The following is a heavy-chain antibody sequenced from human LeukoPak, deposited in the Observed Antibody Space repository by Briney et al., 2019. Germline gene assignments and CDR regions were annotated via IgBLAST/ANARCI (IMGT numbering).Heavy chain of an antibody. V-gene: IGHV1-18*04. CDR1: GYTFTSYG. CDR3: AREAYCSSTSCYSKEVDY. D-gene: IGHD2-2*01. Sequence: GASVKVSCKASGYTFTSYGISWVRQAPGQGLEWMGWISAYNGNTNYAQKLQGRVTMTTDTSTSTAYMELRSLRPDDTAVYYCAREAYCSSTSCYSKEVDYWGQGTLVTVSS. CDR2: ISAYNGNT. J-gene: IGHJ4*02.